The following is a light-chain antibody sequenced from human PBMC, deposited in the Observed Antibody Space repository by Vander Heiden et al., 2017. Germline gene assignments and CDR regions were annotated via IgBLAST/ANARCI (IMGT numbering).Light chain of an antibody. CDR2: AAS. J-gene: IGKJ3*01. V-gene: IGKV1-39*01. CDR1: QSISSY. CDR3: QQSDSTLFT. Sequence: DLQMTQSPSSLAASVGDRVTITCRASQSISSYLNWYQQKPGKAPKLLIYAASSLQSGVPSRFSGSGSGTDFTLTISRLQPEDFATYYCQQSDSTLFTFGHGTKVDIK.